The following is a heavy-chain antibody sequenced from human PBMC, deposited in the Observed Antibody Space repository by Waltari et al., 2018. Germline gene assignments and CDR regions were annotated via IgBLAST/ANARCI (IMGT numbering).Heavy chain of an antibody. CDR3: ARQRVVYAIAPSWDFDY. Sequence: QVQLQESGPGLVKPSETLSLTCTVSGGSISSYYWSWIRQPPGKGLEWIGYIYYSGSTNYNPSRKGRVTISVDTSKTQFSLKLGSVTAADTAVYYCARQRVVYAIAPSWDFDYWGQGTLVTVSS. D-gene: IGHD2-8*02. J-gene: IGHJ4*02. CDR1: GGSISSYY. V-gene: IGHV4-59*08. CDR2: IYYSGST.